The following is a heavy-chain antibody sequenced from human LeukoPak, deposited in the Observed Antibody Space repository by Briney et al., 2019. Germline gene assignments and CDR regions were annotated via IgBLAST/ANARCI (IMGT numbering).Heavy chain of an antibody. V-gene: IGHV3-30*18. CDR3: AKLNSASYSYDAFDI. CDR2: ISYEGGTQ. Sequence: PGMSLRLSCAASGVTLSPYGMHWVRQAPGKGLEWVAVISYEGGTQHYADSVKGRFTISRDNSKDTLYLQMNSLRDEDTAVYYCAKLNSASYSYDAFDIWGQGTVVTVSS. CDR1: GVTLSPYG. J-gene: IGHJ3*02. D-gene: IGHD1-26*01.